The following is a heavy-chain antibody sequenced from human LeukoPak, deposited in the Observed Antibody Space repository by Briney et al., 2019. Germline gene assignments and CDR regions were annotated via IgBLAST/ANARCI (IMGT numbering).Heavy chain of an antibody. CDR3: ASSTGGNTAPGY. CDR2: IWYDGSNK. CDR1: GFTFSSYG. J-gene: IGHJ4*02. D-gene: IGHD4-23*01. V-gene: IGHV3-33*01. Sequence: PGGSLRLSCAASGFTFSSYGMHWVRQAPGKGLEWVAVIWYDGSNKYYADSVKGRFTISRDNSKNTLYLQMNSLRAEDTAVYYCASSTGGNTAPGYWGLGTLVTVSS.